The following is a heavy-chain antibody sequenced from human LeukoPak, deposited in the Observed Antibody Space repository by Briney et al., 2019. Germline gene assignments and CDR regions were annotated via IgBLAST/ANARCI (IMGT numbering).Heavy chain of an antibody. D-gene: IGHD5-24*01. CDR3: AKSGYNRFDY. V-gene: IGHV3-23*01. Sequence: GGSLRLSCAASGFTFSSYAMGWVRQAPGKGLEWVSAISGNGDTYYADSVKGRFTISRDNSKNTLYLQMNSLRAEDTAVYYCAKSGYNRFDYWGQGTLVTVSS. J-gene: IGHJ4*02. CDR2: ISGNGDT. CDR1: GFTFSSYA.